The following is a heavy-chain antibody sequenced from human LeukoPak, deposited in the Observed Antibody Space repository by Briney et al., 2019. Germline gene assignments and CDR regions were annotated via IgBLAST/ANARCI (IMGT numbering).Heavy chain of an antibody. V-gene: IGHV3-21*01. D-gene: IGHD1-26*01. CDR3: ARGSSGEDYFDY. Sequence: PGGSLRLSCAASGFTFSSYSMNWVRQAPGKGLEWVSSISSSSSYIYYADSVKGRFTISRDNAKNSLYLQTNSLRAEDTAVYYCARGSSGEDYFDYWGQGTLVTVSS. CDR2: ISSSSSYI. CDR1: GFTFSSYS. J-gene: IGHJ4*02.